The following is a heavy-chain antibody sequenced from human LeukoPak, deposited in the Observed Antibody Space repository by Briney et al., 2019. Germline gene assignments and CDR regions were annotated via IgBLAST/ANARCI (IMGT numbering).Heavy chain of an antibody. Sequence: PSETLSLTCAVYGXSFSGYYWSWIRQPPGKGLEWIGEINHSGSTNYNPSLKSRVTISVDTSKNQFSLKLSSVTAADTAVYYCARGDIVVVPAAFYYYYGMDVWGQGTTVTVSS. D-gene: IGHD2-2*01. J-gene: IGHJ6*02. CDR2: INHSGST. CDR1: GXSFSGYY. V-gene: IGHV4-34*01. CDR3: ARGDIVVVPAAFYYYYGMDV.